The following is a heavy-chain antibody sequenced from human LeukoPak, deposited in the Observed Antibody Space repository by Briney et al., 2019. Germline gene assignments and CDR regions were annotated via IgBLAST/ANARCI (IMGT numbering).Heavy chain of an antibody. D-gene: IGHD6-19*01. Sequence: NPGGSLRLSCAASGFTFSSYSMNWVRQAPEKGLEWVSCMSSSSRYIYYSDSVKGRFTISRDNAKNSLYLQMNSLRAEDTAVYYCARDEYSSGWYLGQGTLVTVSS. CDR1: GFTFSSYS. V-gene: IGHV3-21*01. CDR2: MSSSSRYI. J-gene: IGHJ1*01. CDR3: ARDEYSSGWY.